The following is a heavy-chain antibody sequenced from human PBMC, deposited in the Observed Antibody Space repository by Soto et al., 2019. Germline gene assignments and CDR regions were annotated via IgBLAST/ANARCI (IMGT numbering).Heavy chain of an antibody. CDR2: IYHSGST. D-gene: IGHD1-26*01. CDR3: AHRYGGNYYRWYFDS. V-gene: IGHV4-38-2*01. J-gene: IGHJ4*02. Sequence: SETLSLTCAVSGYSISSYYYWGWIRQPPGKGLEWIGSIYHSGSTYYNPSLKSRLTITKDTSKNQVVLTMTDLDPVDTATYFCAHRYGGNYYRWYFDSWGQGTLVTVSS. CDR1: GYSISSYYY.